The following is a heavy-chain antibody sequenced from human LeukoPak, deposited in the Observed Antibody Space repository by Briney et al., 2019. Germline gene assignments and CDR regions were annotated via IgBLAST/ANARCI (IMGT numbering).Heavy chain of an antibody. V-gene: IGHV3-23*01. D-gene: IGHD1-26*01. J-gene: IGHJ3*02. CDR3: AKGGSYYGRSYAFDI. CDR2: ISGSGGST. CDR1: GFTFSTYA. Sequence: PGGSLRLSCAASGFTFSTYAMSWVRQAPGRGLEWVSAISGSGGSTYYADSVKGRFTISRDNSKNTLYLQMNSLRAEDTAVYYCAKGGSYYGRSYAFDIWGQGTMVTVSS.